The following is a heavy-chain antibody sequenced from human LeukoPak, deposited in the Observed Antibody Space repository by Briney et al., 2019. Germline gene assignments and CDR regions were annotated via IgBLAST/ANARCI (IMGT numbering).Heavy chain of an antibody. V-gene: IGHV3-66*02. CDR2: VYSGGST. J-gene: IGHJ6*02. D-gene: IGHD1-26*01. CDR1: GFTVSSNY. Sequence: PGGSLRLSCAASGFTVSSNYMSWVRQAPGKGLEWVSVVYSGGSTYYADSVKGRFTISRDNSKNTLYLQMNSLRAEDTAVYYCAREEPCDYYYGMDVWGQGTTVTVSS. CDR3: AREEPCDYYYGMDV.